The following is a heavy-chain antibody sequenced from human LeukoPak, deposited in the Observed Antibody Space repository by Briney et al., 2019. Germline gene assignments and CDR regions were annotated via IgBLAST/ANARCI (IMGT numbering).Heavy chain of an antibody. V-gene: IGHV3-30*04. Sequence: GGSLRLSCAASGFTFSSYAMHWVRQAPGKGLEWVAVISYDGSNKYYADSVKGRFTISRDNSKNTLYLQMNSLRAEHTAVYYCATTFRDGYNYGPAFDYWGQGTLVTVSS. J-gene: IGHJ4*02. CDR3: ATTFRDGYNYGPAFDY. CDR1: GFTFSSYA. CDR2: ISYDGSNK. D-gene: IGHD5-24*01.